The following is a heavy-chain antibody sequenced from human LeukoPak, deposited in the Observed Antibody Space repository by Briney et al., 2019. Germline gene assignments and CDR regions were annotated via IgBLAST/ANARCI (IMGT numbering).Heavy chain of an antibody. J-gene: IGHJ1*01. Sequence: GGSLRLSCAAAGFSVSTNDMNWVRQAPGKGLEWVSALYSGGSIWHSDSVNGRFTIYRDNSRNTLYLQMNSLRAEDTAVYFCARDLGSPQTGAQYFQNWGQGTLVTVSS. D-gene: IGHD1-1*01. CDR1: GFSVSTND. V-gene: IGHV3-66*01. CDR3: ARDLGSPQTGAQYFQN. CDR2: LYSGGSI.